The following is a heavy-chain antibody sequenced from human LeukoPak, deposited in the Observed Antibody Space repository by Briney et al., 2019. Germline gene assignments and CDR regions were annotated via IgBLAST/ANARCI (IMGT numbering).Heavy chain of an antibody. CDR3: ARAYDYVWGSYPRPTRVFDY. D-gene: IGHD3-16*02. CDR2: IYYSGST. CDR1: GGSISSSSYY. V-gene: IGHV4-39*07. Sequence: SETLSLTCTVSGGSISSSSYYWGWIRQPPGKGLEWIGSIYYSGSTYYNPSLKSRVTISVDTSKNQFSLKLSSVTAADTAVYYCARAYDYVWGSYPRPTRVFDYWGQGTLVTVSS. J-gene: IGHJ4*02.